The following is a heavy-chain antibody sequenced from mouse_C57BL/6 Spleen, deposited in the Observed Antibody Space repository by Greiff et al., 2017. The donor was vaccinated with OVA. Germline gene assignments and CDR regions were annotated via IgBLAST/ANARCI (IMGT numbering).Heavy chain of an antibody. CDR3: GSPLRSGGDYAMDY. V-gene: IGHV5-17*01. CDR1: GFTFSDYG. D-gene: IGHD1-1*01. J-gene: IGHJ4*01. Sequence: EVQVVESGGGLVKPGGSLKLSCAASGFTFSDYGMHWVRQAPEKGLEWVAYISSGSSTIYYADTVKGRFTISRDNAKNTLFLQMTSLRSEDTAMYYWGSPLRSGGDYAMDYWGQGTSVTVSS. CDR2: ISSGSSTI.